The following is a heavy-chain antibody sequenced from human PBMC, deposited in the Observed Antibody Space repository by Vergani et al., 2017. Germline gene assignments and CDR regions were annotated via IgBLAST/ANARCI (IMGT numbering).Heavy chain of an antibody. CDR1: GGSVSSGSYY. CDR2: IYYSGST. V-gene: IGHV4-61*01. CDR3: ARDGTYYYDSSGYYGYWFDP. Sequence: QVQLQESGPGLVKPSETLSLTCTVSGGSVSSGSYYWSWIRQPPGKGLEWIGYIYYSGSTNYNPSLKSRVTISEDTSKNQFSLKLSSVTAADTAVYYCARDGTYYYDSSGYYGYWFDPWGQGTLVTVSS. J-gene: IGHJ5*02. D-gene: IGHD3-22*01.